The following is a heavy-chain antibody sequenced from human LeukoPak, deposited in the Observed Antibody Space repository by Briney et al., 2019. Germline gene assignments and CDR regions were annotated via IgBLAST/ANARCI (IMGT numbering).Heavy chain of an antibody. CDR2: ISYDGSNK. CDR1: GFTFSSYG. CDR3: AKGVSSSWTYYYYGMDV. D-gene: IGHD6-13*01. V-gene: IGHV3-30*18. Sequence: GGSLRLSCAASGFTFSSYGMHWVRQAPGKGLEWVAVISYDGSNKYYADSVKGRFTISRDNSKNTLYLQMNSLRAEDTAVYYCAKGVSSSWTYYYYGMDVWGQGTTVTVSS. J-gene: IGHJ6*02.